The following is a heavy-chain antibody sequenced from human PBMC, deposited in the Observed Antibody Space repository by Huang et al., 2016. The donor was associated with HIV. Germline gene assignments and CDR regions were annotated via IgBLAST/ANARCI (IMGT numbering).Heavy chain of an antibody. CDR3: ARNMWVELWSRAFDI. J-gene: IGHJ3*02. CDR2: SSTSNGNT. CDR1: GYTFTNYG. Sequence: QVQLVQSAAEVKSPGASVKVSCTASGYTFTNYGISWVRQAPGEGLECMGCSSTSNGNTKYAEIVQGRVTVTSDKSTSTAYMELRSRRHDDTAVYYCARNMWVELWSRAFDIWGQGTVVSVSA. D-gene: IGHD3-16*01. V-gene: IGHV1-18*04.